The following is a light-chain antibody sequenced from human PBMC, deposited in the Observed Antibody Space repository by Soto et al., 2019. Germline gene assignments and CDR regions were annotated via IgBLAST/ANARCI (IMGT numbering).Light chain of an antibody. V-gene: IGKV1-9*01. CDR3: QQLNTYPLT. Sequence: QLTQSPSSLSASIGDRVTITCRASQGIATYLAWYQQKPGQAPNLLIYSASTLQSGVPSRFSGGGSGTEFTLTISSLQTEDFATYYCQQLNTYPLTFGGGTKVEI. CDR1: QGIATY. CDR2: SAS. J-gene: IGKJ4*01.